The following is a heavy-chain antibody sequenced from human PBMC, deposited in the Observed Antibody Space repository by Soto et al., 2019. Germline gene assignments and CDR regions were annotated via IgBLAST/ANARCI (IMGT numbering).Heavy chain of an antibody. CDR2: IYKSATT. CDR3: ARGRYCLTGRCFPNWFDS. V-gene: IGHV4-30-4*01. Sequence: SETLFLTCSVSGDSISNLDYFWAWIRQPPGQALEYIGYIYKSATTYYNPSFESRVAISVDTSKSQFSLNVTSVTAADTAVYFCARGRYCLTGRCFPNWFDSWGQGALVTVSS. D-gene: IGHD7-27*01. J-gene: IGHJ5*01. CDR1: GDSISNLDYF.